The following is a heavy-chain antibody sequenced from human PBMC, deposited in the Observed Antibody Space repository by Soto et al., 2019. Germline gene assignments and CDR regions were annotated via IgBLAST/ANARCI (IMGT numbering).Heavy chain of an antibody. Sequence: PSETLSLTCTVCGGSISSGGYYWSWIRQHPGKGLEWIGYIYYSGSTYYNPSLKSRVTISVDTSKNQFSLKLSSVTAADTGIYYCTTDSCSTMVVDRFDYWGQGTLVTVSS. V-gene: IGHV4-31*03. J-gene: IGHJ4*02. CDR1: GGSISSGGYY. D-gene: IGHD3-22*01. CDR3: TTDSCSTMVVDRFDY. CDR2: IYYSGST.